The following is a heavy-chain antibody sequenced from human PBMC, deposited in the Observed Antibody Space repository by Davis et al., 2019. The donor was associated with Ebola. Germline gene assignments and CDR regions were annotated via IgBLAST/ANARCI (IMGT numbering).Heavy chain of an antibody. V-gene: IGHV3-21*01. CDR1: GFTFSSYS. CDR3: ARGHYDSSGRDY. D-gene: IGHD3-22*01. CDR2: ISSSSSYI. J-gene: IGHJ4*02. Sequence: GESLKISCAASGFTFSSYSMNWVRQAPGKGLEWVSSISSSSSYIYYADSVKGRFTISRDNAKNSLYLQMNSLRDEDTAVYYCARGHYDSSGRDYWGQGTLVTVSS.